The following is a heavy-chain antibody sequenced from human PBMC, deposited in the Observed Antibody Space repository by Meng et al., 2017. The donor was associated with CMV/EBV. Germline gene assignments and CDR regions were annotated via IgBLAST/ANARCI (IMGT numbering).Heavy chain of an antibody. CDR2: IYSGDST. Sequence: GGSLSLSCAAPGFAVSGNYISGVRQAPGKGLQWVSVIYSGDSTYYADSVKGRFTISRDNSKNTLYLQMNSLRAEDTAVYYCARAYDYGDYDSCYFDYWGQGTLVTVSS. CDR3: ARAYDYGDYDSCYFDY. J-gene: IGHJ4*02. CDR1: GFAVSGNY. D-gene: IGHD4-17*01. V-gene: IGHV3-53*01.